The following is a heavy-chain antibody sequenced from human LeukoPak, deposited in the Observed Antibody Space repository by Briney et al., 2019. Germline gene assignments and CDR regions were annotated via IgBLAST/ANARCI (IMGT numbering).Heavy chain of an antibody. V-gene: IGHV3-23*01. CDR3: AKDRLLNCRGDCYIFDY. CDR1: GFTFDDYA. D-gene: IGHD2-21*02. Sequence: GGSLRLSCAASGFTFDDYAMHWVRHAPGKGLEWVSSISGSGDSTFYADSVKGRFSISRDNSKNTLYLQVNGLRTEDTAVYYCAKDRLLNCRGDCYIFDYWGQGTVVTVSS. J-gene: IGHJ4*02. CDR2: ISGSGDST.